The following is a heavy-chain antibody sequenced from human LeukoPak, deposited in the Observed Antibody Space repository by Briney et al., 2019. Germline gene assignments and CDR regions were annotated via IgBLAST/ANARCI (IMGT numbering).Heavy chain of an antibody. Sequence: SETLSLTCSVSGGSTSSGDYYWSWIRQPPGTGLEWIGYIYYSGSTYYNPSLKSRVTISVDTSKNQFSLKLSSVTAADTAVYYCARGFLEWLPIDYWGQGTLVTVSS. CDR1: GGSTSSGDYY. J-gene: IGHJ4*02. V-gene: IGHV4-30-4*08. CDR3: ARGFLEWLPIDY. D-gene: IGHD3-3*01. CDR2: IYYSGST.